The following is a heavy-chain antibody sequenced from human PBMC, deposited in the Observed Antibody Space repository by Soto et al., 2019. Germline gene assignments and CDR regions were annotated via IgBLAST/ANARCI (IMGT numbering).Heavy chain of an antibody. CDR2: ISAYNGNT. CDR1: GYTFTSYG. Sequence: QVQLVQSGAEVKKPGASVKVSCKASGYTFTSYGISWVRQAPGQGLEWMGWISAYNGNTNYAQKLQGRVTMTTDTSTSTAYMELRSLRSDDTAVYYCARRLGYCSSTSCSDWFDPWGQGTLVTVSS. D-gene: IGHD2-2*01. J-gene: IGHJ5*02. CDR3: ARRLGYCSSTSCSDWFDP. V-gene: IGHV1-18*01.